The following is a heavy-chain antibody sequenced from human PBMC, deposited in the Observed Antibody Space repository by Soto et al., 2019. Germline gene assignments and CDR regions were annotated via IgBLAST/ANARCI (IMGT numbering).Heavy chain of an antibody. D-gene: IGHD2-8*01. V-gene: IGHV4-4*01. J-gene: IGHJ4*02. CDR1: GVSISSGNW. CDR3: ARLVYDTRLNYMYFDF. CDR2: IFHDGTA. Sequence: PXETLSLTCAVSGVSISSGNWWTWVRQTPQRGLEYIGEIFHDGTANYYPSFERRVAISVDTSKNQFSLKLTSVTAADTAIYFCARLVYDTRLNYMYFDFWGQGDLVTVSS.